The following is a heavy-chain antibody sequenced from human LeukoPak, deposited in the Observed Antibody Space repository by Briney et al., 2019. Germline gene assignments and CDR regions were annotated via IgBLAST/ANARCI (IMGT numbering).Heavy chain of an antibody. CDR1: GGSFSGYY. D-gene: IGHD2-21*01. CDR2: INHSGST. CDR3: ARRPRWGSISFAFDI. V-gene: IGHV4-34*01. Sequence: SETLPLTCAVYGGSFSGYYWSWIRQPPGKGLEWIGEINHSGSTNYNPSLKSRVTISVDTSKNQFSLKLSSVTAADTAVYYCARRPRWGSISFAFDIWGQGTMVTVSS. J-gene: IGHJ3*02.